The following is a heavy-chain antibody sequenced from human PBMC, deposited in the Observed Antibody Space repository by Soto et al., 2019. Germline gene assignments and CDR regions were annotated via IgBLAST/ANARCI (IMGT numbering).Heavy chain of an antibody. D-gene: IGHD3-22*01. CDR3: ARVSGYYDSSGYDDAFDI. J-gene: IGHJ3*02. CDR1: GGSISSGGYS. Sequence: SETLSLTCAVSGGSISSGGYSWSWIRQPPGKGLEWIGYIYHSGSTYYNPSLKSRVTISVDRSKNQFSLKLSSVTAADTAVYYCARVSGYYDSSGYDDAFDIWGQGTMVTVSS. V-gene: IGHV4-30-2*01. CDR2: IYHSGST.